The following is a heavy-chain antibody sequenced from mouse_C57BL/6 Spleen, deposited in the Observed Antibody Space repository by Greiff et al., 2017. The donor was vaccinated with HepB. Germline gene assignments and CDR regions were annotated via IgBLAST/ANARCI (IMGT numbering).Heavy chain of an antibody. V-gene: IGHV1-26*01. D-gene: IGHD1-1*01. J-gene: IGHJ4*01. Sequence: VQLQQSGPELVKPGASVKISCKASGYTFTDYYMNWVKQSHGKSLEWIGDINPNNGGTSYNQKFKGKATLTVDKSSSTAYMELRSLTSEDSAVYYCAAFRYYGSSYLDYYAMDYWGQGTSVTVSS. CDR1: GYTFTDYY. CDR2: INPNNGGT. CDR3: AAFRYYGSSYLDYYAMDY.